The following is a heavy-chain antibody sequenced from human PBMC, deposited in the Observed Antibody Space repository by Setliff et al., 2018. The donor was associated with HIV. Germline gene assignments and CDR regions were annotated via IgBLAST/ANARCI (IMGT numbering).Heavy chain of an antibody. J-gene: IGHJ4*02. CDR3: AREGSPIYYFDY. CDR2: INVNSGGT. V-gene: IGHV1-2*02. D-gene: IGHD3-10*01. CDR1: GYLFTGYY. Sequence: ASVKVSCKASGYLFTGYYMHGVRQAPGQGLEWMGWINVNSGGTKYAQKFQGRVTMTRDTSISTAYMEVSSLRSDDTAVYYCAREGSPIYYFDYWSQGTQVTVSS.